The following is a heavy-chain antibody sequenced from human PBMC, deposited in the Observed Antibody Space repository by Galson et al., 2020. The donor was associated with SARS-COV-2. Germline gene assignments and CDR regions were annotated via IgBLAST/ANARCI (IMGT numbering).Heavy chain of an antibody. CDR1: GFTFSTYE. CDR3: ARGLKRWLELGPFDV. Sequence: GESLKISCADSGFTFSTYEMNWVRQAPGKGLEWVSYISSSGSTIHYADSVKGRFTISRDNTKVALYLQMNSLRAEDTAVYYCARGLKRWLELGPFDVWGQGTMVTVSS. V-gene: IGHV3-48*03. D-gene: IGHD5-18*01. CDR2: ISSSGSTI. J-gene: IGHJ3*01.